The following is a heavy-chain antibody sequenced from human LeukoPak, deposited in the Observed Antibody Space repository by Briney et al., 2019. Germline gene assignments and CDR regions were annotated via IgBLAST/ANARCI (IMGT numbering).Heavy chain of an antibody. J-gene: IGHJ4*02. Sequence: GASVKVSCKASGYTFTNYGISWVRQAPGQGLEWMGWISAYNGNTNYAQNFQGRVTMTTDTSTNTAYMELRSLRSDDTAVYYCARSPEWFGESRNYYFDYWGQGTLVTVSS. V-gene: IGHV1-18*01. CDR2: ISAYNGNT. CDR1: GYTFTNYG. CDR3: ARSPEWFGESRNYYFDY. D-gene: IGHD3-10*01.